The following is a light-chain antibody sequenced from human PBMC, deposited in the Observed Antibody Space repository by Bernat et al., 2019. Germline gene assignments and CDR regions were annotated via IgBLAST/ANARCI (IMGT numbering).Light chain of an antibody. CDR3: LSADSSGTYRV. V-gene: IGLV3-16*01. CDR2: KDN. J-gene: IGLJ3*02. CDR1: SLPKKD. Sequence: SYVLTQPPSVSVSLRQMARITCSGESLPKKDAHWFLQRPGQFPVLVIYKDNERPSGIPERFSGSSSGTIVTLTISGVQAEDEADYDCLSADSSGTYRVFGGGTKLTVL.